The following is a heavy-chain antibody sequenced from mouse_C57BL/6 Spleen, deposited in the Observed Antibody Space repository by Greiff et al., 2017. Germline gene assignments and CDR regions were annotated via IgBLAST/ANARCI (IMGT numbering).Heavy chain of an antibody. Sequence: VQLQQSGPELVKPGASVKISCKASGYAFSSSWMNWVKQRPGKGLEWIGRIYPGDGDTNYNGKFKGKATLTADKSSSTVYMQLSSLTSEDSAVYFCARGGFDYWGQGTTLTVSS. CDR3: ARGGFDY. CDR2: IYPGDGDT. CDR1: GYAFSSSW. J-gene: IGHJ2*01. V-gene: IGHV1-82*01.